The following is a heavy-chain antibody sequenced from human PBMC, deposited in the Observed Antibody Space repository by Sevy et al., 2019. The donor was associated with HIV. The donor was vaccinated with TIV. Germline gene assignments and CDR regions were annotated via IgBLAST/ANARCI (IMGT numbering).Heavy chain of an antibody. CDR1: GFNFNTYG. Sequence: GGSLRLSCTASGFNFNTYGMHWVRQAPGKGLEWLAIISYDGNKYSADSVEGRFTISRDNSRNTLYLQMNSLRTEDTAVFHCARAGRLRLGELSSGPDYWGPGTLVTVSS. V-gene: IGHV3-30*03. CDR3: ARAGRLRLGELSSGPDY. CDR2: ISYDGNK. D-gene: IGHD3-16*02. J-gene: IGHJ4*02.